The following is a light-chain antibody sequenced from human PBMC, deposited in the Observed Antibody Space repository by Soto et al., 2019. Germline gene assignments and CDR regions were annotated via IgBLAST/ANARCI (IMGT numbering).Light chain of an antibody. Sequence: QSVLTQPPSVSAAPGQMVTISCSGSSSNIGKNHVSWYQPLPGTAPKVLIYDNDKRASGIPDRFSGSKSGTSATLGITGLQTGDEADYYCGTWDSSLSAVVFGGGTKLTVL. J-gene: IGLJ2*01. CDR1: SSNIGKNH. V-gene: IGLV1-51*01. CDR2: DND. CDR3: GTWDSSLSAVV.